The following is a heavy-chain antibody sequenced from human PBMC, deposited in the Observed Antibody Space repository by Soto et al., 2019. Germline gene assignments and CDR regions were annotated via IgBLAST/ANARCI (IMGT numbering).Heavy chain of an antibody. CDR2: ISGSGGST. D-gene: IGHD3-3*02. CDR3: VKVAPFTESGTGYFDY. J-gene: IGHJ4*02. V-gene: IGHV3-23*01. CDR1: GFTFSSYA. Sequence: GGSLRLSCAASGFTFSSYAMSWVRQAPGKGLEWVSAISGSGGSTYYADSVKGRFTISRDNSKNTLYLQMNSLRAEDTAVYYCVKVAPFTESGTGYFDYWGQGTLVTVSS.